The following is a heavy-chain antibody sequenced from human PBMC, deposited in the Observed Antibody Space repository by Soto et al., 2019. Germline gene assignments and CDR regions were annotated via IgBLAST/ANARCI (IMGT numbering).Heavy chain of an antibody. CDR2: INHSGST. Sequence: QVQLQQWGAGLLKPSETLSLTCAVYGGSFSGYYWSWIRQPPGKGLEWIGEINHSGSTNYNPSLKSRVNISVDTSKNQFSLKLSSVTAADTAVYYCARGGYCSGGSCYRYWFDPWGQGTLVTVSS. V-gene: IGHV4-34*01. CDR3: ARGGYCSGGSCYRYWFDP. CDR1: GGSFSGYY. J-gene: IGHJ5*02. D-gene: IGHD2-15*01.